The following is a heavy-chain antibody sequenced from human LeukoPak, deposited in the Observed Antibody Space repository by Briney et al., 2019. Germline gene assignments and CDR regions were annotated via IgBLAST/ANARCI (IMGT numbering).Heavy chain of an antibody. CDR3: ARDRGEWFGELFGWFDP. Sequence: SETLSLTCTVSGGSISSYYWSWIRQPPGKGLEWIGYIYYSGSTNYNPSLKSRVTISVDTSKNQFSLKLSSVTAADTAVYYCARDRGEWFGELFGWFDPWGQGTLVTVSS. V-gene: IGHV4-59*01. CDR1: GGSISSYY. J-gene: IGHJ5*02. CDR2: IYYSGST. D-gene: IGHD3-10*01.